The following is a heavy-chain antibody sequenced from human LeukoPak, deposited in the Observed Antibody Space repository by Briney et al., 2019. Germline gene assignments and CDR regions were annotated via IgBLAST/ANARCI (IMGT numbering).Heavy chain of an antibody. J-gene: IGHJ6*03. Sequence: GSLRLSCAASGFTFSSHGMHWVRQAPGRGLEWVAFIRYDGSNKYYADSVKGRFTISRDNSRDTLSLQMNSLRAEDTAVYYCAKDGTMVRGLIILNIGDHYYMDVWGKGTTVTVSS. CDR3: AKDGTMVRGLIILNIGDHYYMDV. D-gene: IGHD3-10*01. V-gene: IGHV3-30*02. CDR2: IRYDGSNK. CDR1: GFTFSSHG.